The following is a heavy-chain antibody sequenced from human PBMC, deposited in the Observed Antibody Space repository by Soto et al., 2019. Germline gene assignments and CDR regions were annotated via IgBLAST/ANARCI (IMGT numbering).Heavy chain of an antibody. Sequence: SETLSLTSPVSGGSISRYYWSWIRPPPGKGLEWIGYIYYSGSTNYNPSLKSRVTIPVETSKNQFSLKLSSVTAADTAVYYCARWASENAFDIWGQGTMVTVSS. CDR1: GGSISRYY. CDR3: ARWASENAFDI. V-gene: IGHV4-59*08. J-gene: IGHJ3*02. CDR2: IYYSGST.